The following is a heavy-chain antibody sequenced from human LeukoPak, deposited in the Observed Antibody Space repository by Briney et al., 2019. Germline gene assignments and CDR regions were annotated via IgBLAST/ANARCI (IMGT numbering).Heavy chain of an antibody. D-gene: IGHD3-22*01. CDR2: IYYSGST. V-gene: IGHV4-59*01. CDR3: ARGAYARYDSSGYYYVQLDY. CDR1: GGSISSYY. J-gene: IGHJ4*02. Sequence: TSETLSLTCTVSGGSISSYYWSWIRQPPGKGLEWIGYIYYSGSTNYNPSLKSRVTISVDTSKNQFSLKLSSVTAADTAVYYCARGAYARYDSSGYYYVQLDYWGQGTLVTVSS.